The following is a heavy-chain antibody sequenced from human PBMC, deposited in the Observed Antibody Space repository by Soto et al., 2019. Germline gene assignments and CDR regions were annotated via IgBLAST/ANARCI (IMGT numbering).Heavy chain of an antibody. CDR1: GGSISSYY. CDR2: IYCSGST. CDR3: ARDVVVGATYEHTYYYYGMDV. D-gene: IGHD1-26*01. J-gene: IGHJ6*02. Sequence: QVQLQESGPGLVKPSETLSLTCTVSGGSISSYYWSCIRQPPGKGLEWIGYIYCSGSTNYNPPLKSLVTISVDTSKNQFSLKLSSVTAAATSVYYCARDVVVGATYEHTYYYYGMDVWGQGTTVTVSS. V-gene: IGHV4-59*01.